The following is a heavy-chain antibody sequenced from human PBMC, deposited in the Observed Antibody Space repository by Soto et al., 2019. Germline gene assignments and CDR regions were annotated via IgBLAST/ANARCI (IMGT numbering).Heavy chain of an antibody. Sequence: AASVKVSCKTSGYTFNNFGVTWVRQAPGQGLEWMGWISAYNGNTHYVEKFQGRVTMTTDTSMSTAYMELRSLRFDDTAVYFCARDRTPWSGDESFGTDDYYTMDVWGQGTTVTVSS. CDR3: ARDRTPWSGDESFGTDDYYTMDV. D-gene: IGHD3-3*01. CDR1: GYTFNNFG. V-gene: IGHV1-18*04. CDR2: ISAYNGNT. J-gene: IGHJ6*02.